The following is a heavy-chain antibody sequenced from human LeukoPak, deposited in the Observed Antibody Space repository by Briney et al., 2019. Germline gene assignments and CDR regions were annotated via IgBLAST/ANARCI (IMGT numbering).Heavy chain of an antibody. CDR3: ATTIGGYNYGPSFDY. V-gene: IGHV3-23*01. Sequence: GGSLRLSCAASGFTFSSYAMNWVRQAPGKGQEWVSVISGSGGSTHYADSVKGRFTISRDNSKNTLYLQMNSLRAEDTAVYYCATTIGGYNYGPSFDYWGQGTLVTVSS. CDR1: GFTFSSYA. CDR2: ISGSGGST. D-gene: IGHD5-18*01. J-gene: IGHJ4*02.